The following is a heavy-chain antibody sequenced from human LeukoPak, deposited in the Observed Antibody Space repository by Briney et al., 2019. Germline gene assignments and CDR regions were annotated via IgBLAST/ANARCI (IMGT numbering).Heavy chain of an antibody. J-gene: IGHJ4*02. CDR2: IRYDGSNK. D-gene: IGHD1-26*01. CDR1: GFIFSSYG. CDR3: AKDRSGSYSQGLDY. Sequence: GGSLRLSCSASGFIFSSYGMHWVRQAPGKGLEWVAFIRYDGSNKYYADSVKGRFTISRDNSKNTLYLQMNSLRAEDTAVYYCAKDRSGSYSQGLDYWGQGTLVTVSS. V-gene: IGHV3-30*02.